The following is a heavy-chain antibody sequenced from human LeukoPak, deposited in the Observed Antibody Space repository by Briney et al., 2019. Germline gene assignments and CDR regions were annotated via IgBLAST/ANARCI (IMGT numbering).Heavy chain of an antibody. CDR1: GFTFSNLA. J-gene: IGHJ4*02. CDR2: ISGSGGST. V-gene: IGHV3-23*01. CDR3: AKMVHTEQWLVPFDY. D-gene: IGHD6-19*01. Sequence: PGGSRRLSWAASGFTFSNLAINWVRHAPEKGLEWVSSISGSGGSTYYADSVKGRFNISRDNSKNTLYLQMNSLRAEDTAVYYCAKMVHTEQWLVPFDYWGQGTLVTVSS.